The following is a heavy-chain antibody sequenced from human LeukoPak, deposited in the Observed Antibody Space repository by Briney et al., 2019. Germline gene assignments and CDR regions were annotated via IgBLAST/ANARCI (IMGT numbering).Heavy chain of an antibody. CDR1: GFTSSSYG. J-gene: IGHJ6*04. CDR2: IWYDGSNK. V-gene: IGHV3-33*01. Sequence: GGSLRLSCAASGFTSSSYGMHWVRQAPGKGLEWVAVIWYDGSNKYYADSVKGRFTISRDNSKNTLYLQMNSLRAEDTAVYYCARENYGSGSYYRVSHYYYYGMDVWGKGTTVTVSS. D-gene: IGHD3-10*01. CDR3: ARENYGSGSYYRVSHYYYYGMDV.